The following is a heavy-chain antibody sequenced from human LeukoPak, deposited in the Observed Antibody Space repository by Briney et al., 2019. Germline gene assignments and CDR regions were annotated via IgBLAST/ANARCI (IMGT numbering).Heavy chain of an antibody. V-gene: IGHV3-21*01. J-gene: IGHJ4*02. Sequence: PGGSLRLSCAASGFTFSSYNMNWVRQAPGKGLEWVAYISIGTSFIYYADSVKGRFTISRDNAKNSLYLQVNSLRAEDTAVYYCARVVQTTVEIDYWGQGTLVTVSS. CDR1: GFTFSSYN. CDR3: ARVVQTTVEIDY. D-gene: IGHD4-23*01. CDR2: ISIGTSFI.